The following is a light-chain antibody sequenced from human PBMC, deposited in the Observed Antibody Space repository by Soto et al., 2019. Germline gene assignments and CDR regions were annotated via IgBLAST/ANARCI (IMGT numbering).Light chain of an antibody. CDR2: EVS. V-gene: IGLV2-14*01. J-gene: IGLJ1*01. CDR3: SSFTSGSTL. Sequence: QSVLTQPASVSGSPGQSITISCTGTSSDVGGYNFVSWYQQHPGKAPKLMIYEVSNRPSGVSNRFSGSKSGNTASLTISGLQAEDEADYYCSSFTSGSTLFGTGTKVTFL. CDR1: SSDVGGYNF.